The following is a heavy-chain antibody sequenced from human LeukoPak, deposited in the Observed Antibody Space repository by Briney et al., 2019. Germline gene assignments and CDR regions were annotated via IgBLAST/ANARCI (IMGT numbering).Heavy chain of an antibody. Sequence: GGSLRLSCAASGFTFSSYAMSWVRQAPGKGLEWVSAISGSGGSTYYADSVKGRFTISRDNSKNTLYLQMNSLRAEDMAVYYCAKGVAAAGRYYYYGMDVWGQGTTVTVSS. CDR3: AKGVAAAGRYYYYGMDV. J-gene: IGHJ6*02. V-gene: IGHV3-23*01. D-gene: IGHD6-13*01. CDR2: ISGSGGST. CDR1: GFTFSSYA.